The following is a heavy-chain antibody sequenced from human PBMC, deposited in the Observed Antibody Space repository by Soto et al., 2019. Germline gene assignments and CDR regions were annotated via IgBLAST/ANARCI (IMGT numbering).Heavy chain of an antibody. CDR2: ISRDGSHK. V-gene: IGHV3-30*04. CDR3: ARSRNSAVADSFDF. J-gene: IGHJ4*02. Sequence: GGSLRLSCAASGFSFRNYAIHWVRQAPGKGLEWVAVISRDGSHKYYLDSVKGRFTISRDNSKDTVNLLMNSLRDDDSAMYYCARSRNSAVADSFDFWGQGTLVTVSS. CDR1: GFSFRNYA. D-gene: IGHD1-26*01.